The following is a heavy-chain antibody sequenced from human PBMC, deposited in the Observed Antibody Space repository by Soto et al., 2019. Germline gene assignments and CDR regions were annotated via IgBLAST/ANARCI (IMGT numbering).Heavy chain of an antibody. CDR2: ISRDGSHK. V-gene: IGHV3-30*04. CDR3: ARSRNSAVADSFDF. J-gene: IGHJ4*02. Sequence: GGSLRLSCAASGFSFRNYAIHWVRQAPGKGLEWVAVISRDGSHKYYLDSVKGRFTISRDNSKDTVNLLMNSLRDDDSAMYYCARSRNSAVADSFDFWGQGTLVTVSS. CDR1: GFSFRNYA. D-gene: IGHD1-26*01.